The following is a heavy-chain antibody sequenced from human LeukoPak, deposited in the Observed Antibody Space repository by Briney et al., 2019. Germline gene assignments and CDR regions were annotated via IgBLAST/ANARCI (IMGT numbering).Heavy chain of an antibody. Sequence: PGGSLRLSCAASGFTFSNYEMNWVRQAPGKGLEWVSYISRSSSSLYHAESVKGRFTISRDNAKNSLYLQMNSLRAEDTAVYYCATKVAGTSHFSHRGQGTLVTVSS. V-gene: IGHV3-48*03. D-gene: IGHD6-19*01. CDR1: GFTFSNYE. J-gene: IGHJ4*02. CDR3: ATKVAGTSHFSH. CDR2: ISRSSSSL.